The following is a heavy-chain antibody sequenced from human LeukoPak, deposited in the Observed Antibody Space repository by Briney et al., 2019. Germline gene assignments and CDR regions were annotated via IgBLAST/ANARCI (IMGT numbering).Heavy chain of an antibody. D-gene: IGHD3-10*01. CDR3: ARYYYGSGSYPNFDY. Sequence: PSETLSLTCAVYGGSFSGYYWSWLRQPPGKGLEWIGEINHSGSTNYNPSLKSRVTISVDTSKNQFSLKLSSVTAADTAVYYCARYYYGSGSYPNFDYWGQGTLVTVSS. V-gene: IGHV4-34*01. CDR2: INHSGST. J-gene: IGHJ4*02. CDR1: GGSFSGYY.